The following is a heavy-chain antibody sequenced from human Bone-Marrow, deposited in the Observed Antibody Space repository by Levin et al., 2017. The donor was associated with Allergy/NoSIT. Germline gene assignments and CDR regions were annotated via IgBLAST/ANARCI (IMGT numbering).Heavy chain of an antibody. CDR3: SREISRVRGRGRQNWLDP. CDR2: ISTYNGNT. Sequence: ASVKVSCEASGYSFRSYGINWVRQAPGQGLEWMGWISTYNGNTIYALRFQGRLTMTTDTSTNTVYMELRSLRSDDTGVYFCSREISRVRGRGRQNWLDPWGQGTLVTVSS. D-gene: IGHD3-10*01. J-gene: IGHJ5*02. V-gene: IGHV1-18*04. CDR1: GYSFRSYG.